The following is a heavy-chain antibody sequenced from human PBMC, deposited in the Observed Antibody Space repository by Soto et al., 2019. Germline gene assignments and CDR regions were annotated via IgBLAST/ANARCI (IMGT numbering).Heavy chain of an antibody. CDR3: ARDTPLSDSGPHFDY. V-gene: IGHV3-74*01. CDR2: IKSDGSTT. D-gene: IGHD3-10*01. J-gene: IGHJ4*02. Sequence: GGSLRLSCAASGFTFRSEWMHCFGQGPGKGLVWVSRIKSDGSTTTYADSVKGRFTISRDNAKNTLYLQMNSLRVEDTAVYYCARDTPLSDSGPHFDYWGQRTLFTVSS. CDR1: GFTFRSEW.